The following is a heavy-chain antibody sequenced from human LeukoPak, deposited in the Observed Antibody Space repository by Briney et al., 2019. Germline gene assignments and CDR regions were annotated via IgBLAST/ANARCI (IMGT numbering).Heavy chain of an antibody. CDR2: INPNSGGT. CDR3: AAVSRGSYLLAHY. Sequence: ASVKVSCKASGYTFTGYHMHWVRQAPGQVLEWMGWINPNSGGTNYAQKFQGRVTMTRDTSISTAYMELSRLRSDDTAVYYCAAVSRGSYLLAHYWGQGTLVTVSS. CDR1: GYTFTGYH. V-gene: IGHV1-2*02. D-gene: IGHD1-26*01. J-gene: IGHJ4*02.